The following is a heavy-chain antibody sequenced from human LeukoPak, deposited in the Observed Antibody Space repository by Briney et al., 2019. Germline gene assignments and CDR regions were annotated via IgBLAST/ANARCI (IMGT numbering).Heavy chain of an antibody. CDR1: LYTSSGYY. V-gene: IGHV1-2*02. J-gene: IGHJ5*02. Sequence: GASVKDSCKASLYTSSGYYIQWVRQAPGQGLEWMGWINPNSGGTNYAQKFQGRVTMTRDTSISTAYMELSRLTSDDTAVYYCARIEELSHGSSTSCYECLDPRGQGTLVTVSS. D-gene: IGHD2-2*01. CDR3: ARIEELSHGSSTSCYECLDP. CDR2: INPNSGGT.